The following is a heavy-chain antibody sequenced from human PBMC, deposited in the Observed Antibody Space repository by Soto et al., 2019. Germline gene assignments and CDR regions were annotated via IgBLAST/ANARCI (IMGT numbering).Heavy chain of an antibody. CDR3: ATEIGYGELDY. Sequence: SETLSLTCTVSGGSISSYYWSWIRQPPGKGLEWIGYIYYSGSTNYNPSLKSRVTISVDTSKNQFSLKLSSVTAADTAVYYCATEIGYGELDYWGQGTMVTVSS. CDR2: IYYSGST. D-gene: IGHD1-26*01. J-gene: IGHJ4*02. CDR1: GGSISSYY. V-gene: IGHV4-59*01.